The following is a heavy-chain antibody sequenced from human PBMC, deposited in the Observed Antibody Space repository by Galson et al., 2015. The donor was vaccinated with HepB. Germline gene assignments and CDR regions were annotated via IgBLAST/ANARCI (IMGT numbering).Heavy chain of an antibody. CDR2: LSGSGNTI. J-gene: IGHJ3*02. CDR3: ARDLDISVSDAFHI. CDR1: GCTVSDYY. V-gene: IGHV3-11*01. D-gene: IGHD2-2*03. Sequence: CLRPACAAYGCTVSDYYRSWIRQAPGEALERVSYLSGSGNTISYAGSVKGRFTISRDNAKTSLYLQMNSLRADDAAVYYCARDLDISVSDAFHIWGQGTMVTVSS.